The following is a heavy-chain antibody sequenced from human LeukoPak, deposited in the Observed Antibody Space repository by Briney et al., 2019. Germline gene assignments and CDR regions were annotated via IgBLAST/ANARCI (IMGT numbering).Heavy chain of an antibody. Sequence: SETLSLTCTVSGGSITSFYWSWLRQPPGKGLEWVRYISYSENTNSNPSLKSRVTMSLDTSKNQFSLNLSSVTAADTAVYYCSRGTNRGAGNFDSWGQGALVTVSS. D-gene: IGHD1-1*01. CDR3: SRGTNRGAGNFDS. CDR2: ISYSENT. V-gene: IGHV4-59*01. CDR1: GGSITSFY. J-gene: IGHJ4*02.